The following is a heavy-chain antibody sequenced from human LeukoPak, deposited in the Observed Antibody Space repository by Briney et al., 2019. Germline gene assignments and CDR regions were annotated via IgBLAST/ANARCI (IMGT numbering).Heavy chain of an antibody. CDR2: VGGNGQTK. J-gene: IGHJ2*01. CDR3: AKEGAWGNWYFDL. V-gene: IGHV3-30*18. Sequence: GRSLRLSCAASGFTFSSHGMHWVRQAPGKGLEWVAVVGGNGQTKYYADSVKGRFTISRDNSKNTLYLEMNSLRDEDTAVYYCAKEGAWGNWYFDLWGRGALVTVSS. CDR1: GFTFSSHG. D-gene: IGHD3-16*01.